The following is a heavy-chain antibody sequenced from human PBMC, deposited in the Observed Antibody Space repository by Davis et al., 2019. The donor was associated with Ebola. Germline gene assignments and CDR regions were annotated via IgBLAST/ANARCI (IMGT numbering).Heavy chain of an antibody. CDR1: GFTFSSYW. Sequence: GESLKISCAASGFTFSSYWMSWVRQAPGKGLEWVANIKQDGSEKYYVDSVKGRFTISRDNAKNSLYLQMNSLRAEDTAVYYCARDQRGQWLVDYFDYWGQGTLVTVSS. CDR2: IKQDGSEK. D-gene: IGHD6-19*01. V-gene: IGHV3-7*01. CDR3: ARDQRGQWLVDYFDY. J-gene: IGHJ4*02.